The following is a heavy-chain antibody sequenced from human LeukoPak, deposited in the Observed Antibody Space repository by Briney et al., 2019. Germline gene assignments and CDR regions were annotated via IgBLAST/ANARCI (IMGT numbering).Heavy chain of an antibody. V-gene: IGHV3-43*02. J-gene: IGHJ4*02. CDR1: GFAFHDYA. CDR2: ISGEGGST. CDR3: AKDIRGDGYNSRFDY. Sequence: PGGSLPLSCAASGFAFHDYAMHWVRQAPATGLEGVSLISGEGGSTYDADSVKRRFTISRDNSKNSLYLQMNSLRTEDTALYCCAKDIRGDGYNSRFDYWGQGTLVTVSP. D-gene: IGHD5-24*01.